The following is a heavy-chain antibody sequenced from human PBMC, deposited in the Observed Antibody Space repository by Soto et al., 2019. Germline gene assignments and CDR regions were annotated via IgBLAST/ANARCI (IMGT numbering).Heavy chain of an antibody. CDR2: ISGSGGST. J-gene: IGHJ4*02. Sequence: GGSLRLSCAASGFTLSSYAMSWVRQAPGKGLEWVSAISGSGGSTYYADSVKGRFTISRDNSKNTLYLQMNSLRAEDTAVYYCATGYYDSSGYLAFDYWGQGTLVTVSS. D-gene: IGHD3-22*01. V-gene: IGHV3-23*01. CDR3: ATGYYDSSGYLAFDY. CDR1: GFTLSSYA.